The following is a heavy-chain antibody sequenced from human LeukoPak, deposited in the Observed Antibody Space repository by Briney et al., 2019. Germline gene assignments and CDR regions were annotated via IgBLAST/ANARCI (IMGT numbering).Heavy chain of an antibody. CDR3: AGVEWELRHWFDP. CDR1: GGSISSGYYY. D-gene: IGHD1-26*01. J-gene: IGHJ5*02. CDR2: IYASGTT. V-gene: IGHV4-61*02. Sequence: KTSETLSLTCTVSGGSISSGYYYWSWIRQPAGKGLEWVGRIYASGTTNYNSSLKSRVTISLDTSKNRFSLKLSSVTAADTAVYYCAGVEWELRHWFDPWGQGTLVTVSS.